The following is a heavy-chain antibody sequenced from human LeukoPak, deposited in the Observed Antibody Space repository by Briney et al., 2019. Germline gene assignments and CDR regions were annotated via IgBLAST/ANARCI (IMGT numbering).Heavy chain of an antibody. V-gene: IGHV1-69*13. CDR3: ARAGEVDYYGSGSYPLLNWFDP. CDR1: GGTFISYA. J-gene: IGHJ5*02. D-gene: IGHD3-10*01. CDR2: IIPIFGTA. Sequence: ASVKVSCKASGGTFISYAISWVRQAPGQGLEWMGGIIPIFGTANYAQKFQGRVTITADESTSTAYMELSSLRSEDTAVYYCARAGEVDYYGSGSYPLLNWFDPWGQGTLVTVSS.